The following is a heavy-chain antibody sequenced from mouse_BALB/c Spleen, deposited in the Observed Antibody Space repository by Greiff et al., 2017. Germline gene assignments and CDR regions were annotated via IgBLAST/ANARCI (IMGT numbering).Heavy chain of an antibody. Sequence: EVQLVESGGGLVQPGGSRKLSCAASGFTFSSFGMHWVRQAPEKGLEWVAYISSGSSTIYYADTVKGRFTISRDNPKNTLFLQMTSLRSEDTAMYYCARMGYSYAMDYWGQGTSVTVSA. CDR2: ISSGSSTI. V-gene: IGHV5-17*02. CDR1: GFTFSSFG. D-gene: IGHD3-1*01. J-gene: IGHJ4*01. CDR3: ARMGYSYAMDY.